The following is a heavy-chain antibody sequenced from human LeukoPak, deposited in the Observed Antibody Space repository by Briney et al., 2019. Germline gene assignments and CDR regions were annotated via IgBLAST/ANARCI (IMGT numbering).Heavy chain of an antibody. Sequence: ASVKLSCKASAYTFTSYAMNWVRQAPGQGIECMGWVNTNTGHPTYAQGFTGRFVFSLDTSVSTACLKISSLMAEDTAVYYCARDCGGDCYSTYYFDYWGQGTLVTVSS. J-gene: IGHJ4*02. CDR1: AYTFTSYA. CDR2: VNTNTGHP. V-gene: IGHV7-4-1*02. D-gene: IGHD2-21*02. CDR3: ARDCGGDCYSTYYFDY.